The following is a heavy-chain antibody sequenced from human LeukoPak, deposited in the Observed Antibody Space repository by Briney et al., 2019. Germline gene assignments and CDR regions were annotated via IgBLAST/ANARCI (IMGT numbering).Heavy chain of an antibody. J-gene: IGHJ4*02. Sequence: SQTLSLTCTVSGGSISSYYWSWIRQSPGKGLEWIGYIYNSGSTNYNPSLKSRVTISVDTSKNQFSLKLSSVTAADTAVYYCARASQGGQRGAKYDYWGQGTLVTVSS. D-gene: IGHD3-10*01. CDR2: IYNSGST. CDR3: ARASQGGQRGAKYDY. CDR1: GGSISSYY. V-gene: IGHV4-59*08.